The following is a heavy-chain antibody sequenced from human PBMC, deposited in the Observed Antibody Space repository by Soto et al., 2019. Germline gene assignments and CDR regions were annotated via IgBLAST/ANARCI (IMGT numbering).Heavy chain of an antibody. Sequence: TLSLTCTVSGGSISSGDYYWSWIRQPPGKGLEWIGYIYYSGSTYYNPSLKSRVTISVDTSKNQFSLKLSSVTAADTAVYYCARVVAYDILTGYYNNWFDPWGQGTLVTVSS. D-gene: IGHD3-9*01. V-gene: IGHV4-30-4*01. J-gene: IGHJ5*02. CDR3: ARVVAYDILTGYYNNWFDP. CDR1: GGSISSGDYY. CDR2: IYYSGST.